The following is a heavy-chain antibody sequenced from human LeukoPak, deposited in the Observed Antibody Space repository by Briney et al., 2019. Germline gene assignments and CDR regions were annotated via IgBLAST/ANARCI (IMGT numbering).Heavy chain of an antibody. CDR1: GFTFSSYA. J-gene: IGHJ4*02. D-gene: IGHD1-26*01. CDR3: ARELLVVGAKSRFDY. CDR2: ISGTGSST. Sequence: PGGSLRLSCAASGFTFSSYAMGWVRQAPGKGLEWVSTISGTGSSTYYADSVKGRFTISRDSSKNTLSLQMNSVRDQDTCVYYCARELLVVGAKSRFDYWGQGALVTVSS. V-gene: IGHV3-23*01.